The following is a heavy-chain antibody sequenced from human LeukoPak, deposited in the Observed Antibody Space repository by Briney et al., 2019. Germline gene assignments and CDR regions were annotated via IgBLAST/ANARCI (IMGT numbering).Heavy chain of an antibody. D-gene: IGHD3-10*01. J-gene: IGHJ6*04. V-gene: IGHV4-4*02. Sequence: SGTLSLTCTVSGGSIITNTWWAWVRQPPGKGLEWIGQIYHGGSTNYRPSLKSRVTISVDKSKNQVSLNLTSVTAEDTAVYFCAREIYGSGTYYYYNYGMDVWGKGTTVTVSA. CDR2: IYHGGST. CDR1: GGSIITNTW. CDR3: AREIYGSGTYYYYNYGMDV.